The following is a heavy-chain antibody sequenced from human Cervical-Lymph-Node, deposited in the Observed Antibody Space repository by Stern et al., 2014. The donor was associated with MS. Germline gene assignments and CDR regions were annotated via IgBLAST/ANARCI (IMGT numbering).Heavy chain of an antibody. J-gene: IGHJ5*02. Sequence: QLQLQESGPGLVKPSQTLSLTCTVSGGSISSGVYYWSWIRQHPGKGLEWIGYIYYSGSTYYNPSLKSRFTISVDTSKNQFSLKLSSVTAADTAVYYCARDLRYYYDSSGYYYRWFDPWGQGTLVTVSS. CDR3: ARDLRYYYDSSGYYYRWFDP. V-gene: IGHV4-31*03. CDR2: IYYSGST. CDR1: GGSISSGVYY. D-gene: IGHD3-22*01.